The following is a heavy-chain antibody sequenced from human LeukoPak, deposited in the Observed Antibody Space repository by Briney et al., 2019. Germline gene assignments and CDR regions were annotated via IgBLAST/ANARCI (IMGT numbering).Heavy chain of an antibody. J-gene: IGHJ5*02. CDR2: IYDSGST. CDR1: GGSIRSSYYY. V-gene: IGHV4-39*01. Sequence: PSETLSLTCTVSGGSIRSSYYYWGWIRQPPGKGLEWIGSIYDSGSTYYNPSLKSRVTISVDTSKNQFSLKLNSVTAADTAVYYCARHYEPWGQGTLVTVSS. D-gene: IGHD3-16*01. CDR3: ARHYEP.